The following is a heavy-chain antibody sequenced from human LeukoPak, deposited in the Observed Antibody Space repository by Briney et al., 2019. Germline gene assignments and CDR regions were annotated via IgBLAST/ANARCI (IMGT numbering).Heavy chain of an antibody. CDR1: GGTFSSYA. V-gene: IGHV1-69*04. D-gene: IGHD2-15*01. CDR2: IIPILGIA. CDR3: ARFTVVAPNYYYYGMDV. Sequence: WASVNVSCKASGGTFSSYAISWVRQAPGQGLEGMGRIIPILGIANYAQKFQGRVTITADNSTSRAYMELSSLRSEDTAVYYCARFTVVAPNYYYYGMDVWGQGTTVTVSS. J-gene: IGHJ6*02.